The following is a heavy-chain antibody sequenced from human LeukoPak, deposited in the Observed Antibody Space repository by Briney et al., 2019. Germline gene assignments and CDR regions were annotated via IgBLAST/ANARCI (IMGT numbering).Heavy chain of an antibody. CDR2: INPSGGST. V-gene: IGHV1-46*01. Sequence: GASVKVSCKASGYTFTSYYMHWVRQAPGQGLEWMGIINPSGGSTNYAQKFQERVTITRDMSTSTAYMELSSLRSEDTAVYYCAADSAWIYYYYYMDVWGKGTTVTVSS. CDR1: GYTFTSYY. J-gene: IGHJ6*03. D-gene: IGHD1-1*01. CDR3: AADSAWIYYYYYMDV.